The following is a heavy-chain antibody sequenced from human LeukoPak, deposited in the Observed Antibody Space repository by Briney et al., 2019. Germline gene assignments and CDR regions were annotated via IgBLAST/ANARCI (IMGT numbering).Heavy chain of an antibody. D-gene: IGHD5-24*01. CDR1: GDSVSSGAY. CDR3: ARGAYVEMGTIDGHFDH. CDR2: IYYSGNV. J-gene: IGHJ4*02. Sequence: KTSETLSLTCAISGDSVSSGAYWSWIRQYPGKGLEWIGYIYYSGNVHYNPSLKSRVVISEDRSNNHFSLRLSSVTAADTAVYYCARGAYVEMGTIDGHFDHWGQGTLVTVSP. V-gene: IGHV4-31*11.